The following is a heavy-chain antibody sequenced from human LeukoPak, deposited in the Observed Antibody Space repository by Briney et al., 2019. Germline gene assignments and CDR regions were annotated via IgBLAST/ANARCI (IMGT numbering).Heavy chain of an antibody. CDR3: ARAYGSGSYYHHFDY. Sequence: GGSLRLSCAASGFTFSSYAMSWVRQAPGRGLEWVSAISGSGGSTYYADSVKSRFTISRDNSKNTLYLQMNSLRAEDTAVYYCARAYGSGSYYHHFDYWGQGTLVTVSS. D-gene: IGHD3-10*01. J-gene: IGHJ4*02. CDR1: GFTFSSYA. V-gene: IGHV3-23*01. CDR2: ISGSGGST.